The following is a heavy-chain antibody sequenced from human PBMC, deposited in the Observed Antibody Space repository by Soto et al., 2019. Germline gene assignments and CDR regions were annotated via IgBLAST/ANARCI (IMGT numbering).Heavy chain of an antibody. D-gene: IGHD3-10*01. J-gene: IGHJ4*02. CDR3: ARDLSGGTYGSGSYYNYFDY. CDR2: IYHSGST. V-gene: IGHV4-4*02. CDR1: GGSISSSNW. Sequence: LRETLSLTCAVSGGSISSSNWWSWVRQPPGKGLEWIGEIYHSGSTNYNPSLKSRVTISVDKSKNQFSLKLSSVTAADTAVYYCARDLSGGTYGSGSYYNYFDYWGQGTLVTVSS.